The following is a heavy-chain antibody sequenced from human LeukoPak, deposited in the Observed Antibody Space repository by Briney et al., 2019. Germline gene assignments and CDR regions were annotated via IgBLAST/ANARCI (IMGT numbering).Heavy chain of an antibody. CDR3: APRGYCSGGSCYGGYFQH. D-gene: IGHD2-15*01. CDR2: FAPEDGEK. CDR1: GYTLTELS. V-gene: IGHV1-24*01. Sequence: GASVKLFCKVSGYTLTELSMHWVRQAPGKGLEWMGGFAPEDGEKIYAQKFQGRVTMTEDTSTDTAYMELSSLRSEDTAVYYCAPRGYCSGGSCYGGYFQHWGQGTLVTVSS. J-gene: IGHJ1*01.